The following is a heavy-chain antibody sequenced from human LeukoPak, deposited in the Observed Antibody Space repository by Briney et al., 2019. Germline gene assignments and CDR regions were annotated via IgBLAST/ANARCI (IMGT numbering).Heavy chain of an antibody. Sequence: ASVKVSCKASGYTFTSYDINWVRQATGQGLEWMGWMNPNSGNTGYAQKFQGRVTMTRNTSIRTAYMELSSLRSEDTAVYYCASRGYSSGGFDYWGQGTLVTVPS. D-gene: IGHD6-19*01. V-gene: IGHV1-8*01. CDR1: GYTFTSYD. CDR3: ASRGYSSGGFDY. J-gene: IGHJ4*02. CDR2: MNPNSGNT.